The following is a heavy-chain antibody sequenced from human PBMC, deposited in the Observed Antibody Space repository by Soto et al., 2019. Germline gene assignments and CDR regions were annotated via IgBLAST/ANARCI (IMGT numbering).Heavy chain of an antibody. V-gene: IGHV3-30-3*01. Sequence: QVQLVESGGGVVQPGRSLRLSCAASGFTFSSYAMHWVRQAPGKGLEWVAVISYDGSNKYYADSVKGRFTISRDNSKNTLYLQMNSLRAEDTAVYYCGPTTVTTVGYWGQGTLVTVSS. J-gene: IGHJ4*02. CDR1: GFTFSSYA. CDR3: GPTTVTTVGY. CDR2: ISYDGSNK. D-gene: IGHD4-17*01.